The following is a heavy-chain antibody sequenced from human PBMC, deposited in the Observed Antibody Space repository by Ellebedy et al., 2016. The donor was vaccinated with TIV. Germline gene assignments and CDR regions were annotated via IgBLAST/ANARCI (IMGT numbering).Heavy chain of an antibody. Sequence: MPSETLSLTCTVPGGSISSSSYYWGWIRQPPGKGLEWIGSIYYSGSTYYNPSLKSRVTISVDTSKNQFSLKLSSVTAADTAVYYCARGIAVAGGSKDYWGQGTLVTVSS. V-gene: IGHV4-39*01. J-gene: IGHJ4*02. CDR2: IYYSGST. CDR3: ARGIAVAGGSKDY. D-gene: IGHD6-19*01. CDR1: GGSISSSSYY.